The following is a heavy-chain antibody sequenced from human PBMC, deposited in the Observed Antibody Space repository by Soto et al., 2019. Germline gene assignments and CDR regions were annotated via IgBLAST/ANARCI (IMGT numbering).Heavy chain of an antibody. V-gene: IGHV1-69*01. J-gene: IGHJ6*02. Sequence: QVQLVQSGAEVKKPGASVKVSCKASGYTFTGYYMHWVRQAPGQGLEWMGGIIPIFGTANYAQKFQGRVTITADESTSTAYMELSSLRSEDTAVYYCARTYSSPYYYYGMDVWGQGTTVTVSS. CDR1: GYTFTGYY. CDR2: IIPIFGTA. D-gene: IGHD6-13*01. CDR3: ARTYSSPYYYYGMDV.